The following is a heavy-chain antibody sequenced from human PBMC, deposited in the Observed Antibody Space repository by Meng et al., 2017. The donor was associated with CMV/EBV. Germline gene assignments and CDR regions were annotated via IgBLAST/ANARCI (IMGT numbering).Heavy chain of an antibody. Sequence: SVKVSCKASGGTFSSYAISWVRQAPGQGLEWMGGIIPILGIANYAQKFQGRVTITADKSTSTAYMELSSLRSEDTAVYYCARDLRVLARPLYYYYGMDVWGQGTTVTVSS. J-gene: IGHJ6*02. D-gene: IGHD6-6*01. V-gene: IGHV1-69*10. CDR1: GGTFSSYA. CDR3: ARDLRVLARPLYYYYGMDV. CDR2: IIPILGIA.